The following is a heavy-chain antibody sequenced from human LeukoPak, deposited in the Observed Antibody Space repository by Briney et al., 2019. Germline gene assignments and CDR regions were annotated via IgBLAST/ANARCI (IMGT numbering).Heavy chain of an antibody. CDR1: GFTVSSNH. CDR3: ARGWIQENDPYFDY. J-gene: IGHJ4*02. Sequence: GGSLRLSCAASGFTVSSNHMSWVRQAPGKGLECVSVIYSGGSTYYADSVKGRFTISRDNSKNTLYLHMNSLRAEDTAVYYCARGWIQENDPYFDYWGQGTLVTVSS. V-gene: IGHV3-66*01. D-gene: IGHD5-18*01. CDR2: IYSGGST.